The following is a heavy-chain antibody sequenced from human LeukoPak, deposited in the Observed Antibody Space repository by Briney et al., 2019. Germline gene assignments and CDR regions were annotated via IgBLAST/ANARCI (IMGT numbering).Heavy chain of an antibody. CDR2: CLDSSCTE. D-gene: IGHD3/OR15-3a*01. Sequence: GGSLRLSCAASGFTFGTYDMSWVRQPPGKGLERVSTLACLDSSCTEYYSDSVKGRFSISRDKSRSTLSLQLNSLRVEDTAMYYCVRDSEGSFDSWSQGTLVTVSS. CDR1: GFTFGTYD. V-gene: IGHV3-23*01. CDR3: VRDSEGSFDS. J-gene: IGHJ4*02.